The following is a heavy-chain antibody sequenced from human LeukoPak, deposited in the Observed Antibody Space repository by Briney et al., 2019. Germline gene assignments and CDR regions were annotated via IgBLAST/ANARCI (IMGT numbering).Heavy chain of an antibody. V-gene: IGHV1-46*01. CDR2: INCSGGTT. CDR1: GYTFTNFY. D-gene: IGHD6-19*01. J-gene: IGHJ4*02. CDR3: ARGSSVWFDY. Sequence: EASVKVSCKTSGYTFTNFYLHWVRQAPGQGLEWMGIINCSGGTTNYAQKLQGRVSITRDTSTSAVYMDLSSRRSEDTAVYYCARGSSVWFDYWGQGTLVTVSS.